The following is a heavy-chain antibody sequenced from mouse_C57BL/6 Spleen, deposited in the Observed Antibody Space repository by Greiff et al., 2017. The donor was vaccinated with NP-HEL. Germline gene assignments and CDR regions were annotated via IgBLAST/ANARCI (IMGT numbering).Heavy chain of an antibody. CDR1: GFTFSDYY. Sequence: EVKLVESGGGLVQPGGSLKLSCAASGFTFSDYYMYWVRQTPEKRLEWVAYISNGGGSTYYPDTVKGRVTIPRDNAKNTLYLQMSRLKSEDTAMYYCAKHGFPFCAMDCWGQGTTVTVSS. CDR2: ISNGGGST. CDR3: AKHGFPFCAMDC. J-gene: IGHJ4*01. V-gene: IGHV5-12*01.